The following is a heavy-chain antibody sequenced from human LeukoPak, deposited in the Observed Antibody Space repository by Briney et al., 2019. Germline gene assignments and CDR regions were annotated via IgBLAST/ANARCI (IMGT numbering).Heavy chain of an antibody. CDR1: GGSISSYY. J-gene: IGHJ3*02. CDR2: IYYSGST. V-gene: IGHV4-59*08. CDR3: ARHITMIVVGYAFDI. D-gene: IGHD3-22*01. Sequence: SQTLSLTCTVSGGSISSYYWSWIRQPPGKGLEWIGYIYYSGSTNYNPSLKSRVTISVDTSKNQFSLKLSSVTAADTAVYYCARHITMIVVGYAFDIWGQGTMVTVSS.